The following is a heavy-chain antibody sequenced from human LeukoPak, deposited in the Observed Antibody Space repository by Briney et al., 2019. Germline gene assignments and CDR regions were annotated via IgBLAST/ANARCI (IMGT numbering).Heavy chain of an antibody. Sequence: GGSLRLSCAASGFTFSSYGMHWVRQAPGKGLEWVAVISYDGSNKYYADSVKGRFTISRDNSKNTMYLQMNSLRVDDTAVYYCVKTGSTPYFDHWGQGTLVTVSS. CDR3: VKTGSTPYFDH. CDR1: GFTFSSYG. V-gene: IGHV3-30*18. CDR2: ISYDGSNK. D-gene: IGHD2-2*01. J-gene: IGHJ4*02.